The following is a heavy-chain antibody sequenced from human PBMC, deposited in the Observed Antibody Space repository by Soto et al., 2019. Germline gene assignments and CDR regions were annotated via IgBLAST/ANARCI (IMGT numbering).Heavy chain of an antibody. CDR3: AHRRSGGAFNM. V-gene: IGHV2-5*02. J-gene: IGHJ3*02. D-gene: IGHD2-15*01. CDR2: IYWDDDK. CDR1: GFSLRTSGVG. Sequence: SGPTLVNPTQTLTLTCSFSGFSLRTSGVGVNWVRQTPGKALEWLALIYWDDDKVYNPSLKSRLTISQDSSKNQVVLTMTNMDPVDTATYYCAHRRSGGAFNMWGQGTMVTVSS.